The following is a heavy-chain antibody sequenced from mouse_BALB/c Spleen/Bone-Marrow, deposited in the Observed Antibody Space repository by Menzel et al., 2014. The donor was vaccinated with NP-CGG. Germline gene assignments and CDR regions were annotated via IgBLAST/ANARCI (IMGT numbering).Heavy chain of an antibody. V-gene: IGHV1S22*01. D-gene: IGHD2-1*01. CDR1: GYTFTSYW. Sequence: GSELVRPGASVELSCKASGYTFTSYWMHWVKQRPGQGLEWIGNIYPGSGNTNYDEKFKSKATLTVDTSSNTAYMQLGSLTSEDSTVYYCTTYGNYEAWFAYWGQGTLVTVSA. J-gene: IGHJ3*01. CDR3: TTYGNYEAWFAY. CDR2: IYPGSGNT.